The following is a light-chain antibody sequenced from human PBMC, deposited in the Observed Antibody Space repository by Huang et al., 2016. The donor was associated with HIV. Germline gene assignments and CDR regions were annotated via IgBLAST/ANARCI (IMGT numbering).Light chain of an antibody. CDR1: QDISSF. Sequence: IQLTQSPSSLSASVGDRVTITCRAIQDISSFLAWYQQKPGKAPNLLIYGASTLQSGVPSRFSGRGSGTVFILTISNLQPEDFATYYCQQFNSFLFGPGTKVDVK. CDR3: QQFNSFL. V-gene: IGKV1-9*01. CDR2: GAS. J-gene: IGKJ3*01.